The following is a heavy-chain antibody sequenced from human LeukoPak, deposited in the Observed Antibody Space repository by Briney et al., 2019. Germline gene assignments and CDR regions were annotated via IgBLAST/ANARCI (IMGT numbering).Heavy chain of an antibody. CDR3: ARVRHSVARDAFDI. D-gene: IGHD1-26*01. Sequence: SETLSLTCVVSGGSISSDGYSWSWIRQPPGKGLEWIAYIYHSGNTYYNPSLKSRVTMSVDRSKNQFSLNLSSVTAADTAVYYCARVRHSVARDAFDIWGQGTMVTVSS. V-gene: IGHV4-30-2*01. CDR1: GGSISSDGYS. J-gene: IGHJ3*02. CDR2: IYHSGNT.